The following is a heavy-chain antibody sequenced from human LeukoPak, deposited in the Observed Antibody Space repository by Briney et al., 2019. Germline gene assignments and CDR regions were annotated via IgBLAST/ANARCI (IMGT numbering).Heavy chain of an antibody. Sequence: GRSLRLSCAASGFTFDDYAMHWVRQAPGKGLEWVSGISWKSGVLGYADSVKGRFTISRDNAKNSLYLQMNSLRADDMAFYYCAKARTSSSDPYYYYSMDVWGKGTTVTVSS. D-gene: IGHD6-6*01. CDR2: ISWKSGVL. V-gene: IGHV3-9*03. CDR1: GFTFDDYA. CDR3: AKARTSSSDPYYYYSMDV. J-gene: IGHJ6*03.